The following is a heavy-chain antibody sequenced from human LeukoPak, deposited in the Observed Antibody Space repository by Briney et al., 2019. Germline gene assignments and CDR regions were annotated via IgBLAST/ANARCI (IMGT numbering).Heavy chain of an antibody. CDR3: ARLWGDVTTFDY. D-gene: IGHD7-27*01. J-gene: IGHJ4*02. Sequence: GGSLRLSCAASGFRLSSFWMSWVRQAPGKGLEWVASIRQDGNVKHYVDSVKGRFTVSRDNDENSLYLQTNSLRVDDTAVYFCARLWGDVTTFDYWGQGTRVTVSS. V-gene: IGHV3-7*01. CDR1: GFRLSSFW. CDR2: IRQDGNVK.